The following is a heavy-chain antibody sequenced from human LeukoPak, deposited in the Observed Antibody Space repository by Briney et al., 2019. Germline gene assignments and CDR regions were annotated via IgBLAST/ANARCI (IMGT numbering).Heavy chain of an antibody. Sequence: PGGSLRLSCAASGFTFSSYSMSWVRQAPGKGLEWVSAISGSGGSTYYADSVKGRFTISRDNSKNTLYLQMNSLRAEDTAVYYCAKSQIITMIVVGEWGMDVWGQGTTVTVSS. CDR2: ISGSGGST. J-gene: IGHJ6*02. CDR1: GFTFSSYS. V-gene: IGHV3-23*01. D-gene: IGHD3-22*01. CDR3: AKSQIITMIVVGEWGMDV.